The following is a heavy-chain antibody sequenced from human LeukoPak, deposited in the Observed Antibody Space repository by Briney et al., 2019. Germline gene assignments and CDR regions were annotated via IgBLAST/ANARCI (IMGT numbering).Heavy chain of an antibody. CDR2: ISSSGSTI. CDR1: GFTFSSYE. CDR3: ARDRSKSIDY. J-gene: IGHJ4*02. Sequence: HPGGSLRLSCAASGFTFSSYEMNWVRQAPGKGLEWVSYISSSGSTIYYADSVKGRFTISRDNAKNTLYLQMNILRAEDTAVYYCARDRSKSIDYWGQGTLVTVSS. V-gene: IGHV3-48*03.